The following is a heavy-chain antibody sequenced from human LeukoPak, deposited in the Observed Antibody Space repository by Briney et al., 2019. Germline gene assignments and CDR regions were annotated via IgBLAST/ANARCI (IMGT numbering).Heavy chain of an antibody. CDR3: ASLADIVVVPAAIGGYYYYYGMDV. CDR1: GGTFSSYA. J-gene: IGHJ6*04. Sequence: SVKVSCKASGGTFSSYAISWVRQAPGQGLEWMGGIIPIFGTANYAQKFQGRVTITADKSTSTAYMELSSLRSEDTAVYYCASLADIVVVPAAIGGYYYYYGMDVWGKGTTVTVSP. D-gene: IGHD2-2*01. V-gene: IGHV1-69*06. CDR2: IIPIFGTA.